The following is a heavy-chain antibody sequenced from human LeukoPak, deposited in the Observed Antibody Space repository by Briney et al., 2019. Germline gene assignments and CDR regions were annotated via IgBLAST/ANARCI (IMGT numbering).Heavy chain of an antibody. D-gene: IGHD3-22*01. V-gene: IGHV1-2*02. CDR3: ARDFNYDGSGYYPPHFDH. Sequence: ASVKLSCKASGYSFTGYYMHWVRQAPGQGLEWMGWINPHSGDTKYAQKFQGRVSMSRDTSITTAYLDLSRLTSDDTALYYCARDFNYDGSGYYPPHFDHWGQGTLVTVSS. CDR1: GYSFTGYY. CDR2: INPHSGDT. J-gene: IGHJ4*02.